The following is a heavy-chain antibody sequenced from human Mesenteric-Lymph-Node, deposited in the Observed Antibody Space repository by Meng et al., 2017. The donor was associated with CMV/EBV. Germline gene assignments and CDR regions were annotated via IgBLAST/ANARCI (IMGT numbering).Heavy chain of an antibody. D-gene: IGHD7-27*01. Sequence: RLSCASSGLNFSRNYMSWVRRAPGKGLEWVSVIYSGGSTYYADSVKGRFTISRDNSKNTLYLQMNSLRAEDTAVYYCARDHWGKGDYWGQGTLVTVSS. J-gene: IGHJ4*02. V-gene: IGHV3-66*01. CDR1: GLNFSRNY. CDR2: IYSGGST. CDR3: ARDHWGKGDY.